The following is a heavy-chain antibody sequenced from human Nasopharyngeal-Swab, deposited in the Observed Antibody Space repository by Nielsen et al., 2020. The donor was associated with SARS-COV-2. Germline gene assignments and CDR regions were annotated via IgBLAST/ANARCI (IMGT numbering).Heavy chain of an antibody. CDR2: IYSGGST. D-gene: IGHD5-12*01. J-gene: IGHJ6*02. CDR1: GFTVSSNY. Sequence: GESLKISCAASGFTVSSNYMSWVRQAPGKGLEWVSVIYSGGSTYYADSVKGRFTISRHNSKNTLYLQMNSLRAEDTAVYYCARDSGYSGYEYLYYYYGMDVWGQGTTVTVSS. CDR3: ARDSGYSGYEYLYYYYGMDV. V-gene: IGHV3-53*04.